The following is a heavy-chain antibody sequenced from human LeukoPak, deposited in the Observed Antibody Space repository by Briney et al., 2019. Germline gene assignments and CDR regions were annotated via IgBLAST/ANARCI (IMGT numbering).Heavy chain of an antibody. Sequence: SETLSLTCTGSGGSISSSSYYWGWIRQPPGKGLELIGSIYYSGSTYYNPSLKSRVTISVDTSKNQFSLKLSSVTAADTAVYYCARLGIVVVPAAIDYWGQGTLVTVSS. V-gene: IGHV4-39*01. CDR2: IYYSGST. D-gene: IGHD2-2*01. CDR1: GGSISSSSYY. J-gene: IGHJ4*02. CDR3: ARLGIVVVPAAIDY.